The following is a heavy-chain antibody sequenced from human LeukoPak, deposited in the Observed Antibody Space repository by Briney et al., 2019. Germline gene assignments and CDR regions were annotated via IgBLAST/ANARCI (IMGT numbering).Heavy chain of an antibody. D-gene: IGHD3-10*01. CDR1: GFTFSSYG. CDR2: IHKSGAHT. J-gene: IGHJ4*02. CDR3: ARGGLVRGVIRYAFDY. V-gene: IGHV3-23*01. Sequence: GGSLRLSCAASGFTFSSYGMNWVRQAPGKGLEWVSSIHKSGAHTDHADSVKGRFTISRDNSKDTLYLQMNNMKVEDTAVYYCARGGLVRGVIRYAFDYWGQGTLVTVSS.